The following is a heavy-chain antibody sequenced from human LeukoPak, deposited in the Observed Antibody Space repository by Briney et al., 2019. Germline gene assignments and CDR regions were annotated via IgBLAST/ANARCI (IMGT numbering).Heavy chain of an antibody. V-gene: IGHV3-23*01. CDR1: GFTFSSYA. Sequence: GGSLRLSCAASGFTFSSYAMSWVRQAPGKGLEWVSAISGSGGSTYYADSVKGRFTISRDNSKNTLYLQMNSLRAEDTAVYYCARERGYCSGGSCYFWGMDVWGQGTTVTVSS. D-gene: IGHD2-15*01. CDR3: ARERGYCSGGSCYFWGMDV. J-gene: IGHJ6*02. CDR2: ISGSGGST.